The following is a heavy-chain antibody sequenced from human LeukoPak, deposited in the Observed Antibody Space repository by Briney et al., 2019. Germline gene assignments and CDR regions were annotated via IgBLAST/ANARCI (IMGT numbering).Heavy chain of an antibody. Sequence: GGSLRLSCAASGFTFSSYWMSWVRQAPGKGLEWVANIKQDGSEKYYVDSVKGRFTISRDNAKNSLYLQMNSLRAEDTAVYYCARVSLFSGSPAYFDYWGQGTLVTVSS. CDR1: GFTFSSYW. CDR3: ARVSLFSGSPAYFDY. J-gene: IGHJ4*02. V-gene: IGHV3-7*01. D-gene: IGHD1-14*01. CDR2: IKQDGSEK.